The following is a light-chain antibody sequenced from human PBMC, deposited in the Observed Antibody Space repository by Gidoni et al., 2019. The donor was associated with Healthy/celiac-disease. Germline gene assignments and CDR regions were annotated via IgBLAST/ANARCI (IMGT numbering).Light chain of an antibody. CDR2: GAS. CDR3: QPYNNWPLT. J-gene: IGKJ4*01. CDR1: QSVSSN. Sequence: EIVMTQSPATLSVSPGERATLSCRASQSVSSNLAWYQQKPGQAPRRLIYGASTRATGIPARCSCSGSGTEFTLTISRLQSEDFAVYYLQPYNNWPLTFGGGTKVEIK. V-gene: IGKV3-15*01.